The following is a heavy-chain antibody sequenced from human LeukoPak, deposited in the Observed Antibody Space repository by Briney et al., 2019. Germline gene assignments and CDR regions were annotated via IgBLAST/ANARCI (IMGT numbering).Heavy chain of an antibody. Sequence: PSETLSLTCTVSGGSISSYYWSWIRQPPGKGLEWVSAISGSGGSTYYADSVKGRFTISRDNSKNTLYLQMNSLRAEDTAVYYCAKGEYYDFWSGYYTDYGMDVWGQGTTVTVSS. J-gene: IGHJ6*02. D-gene: IGHD3-3*01. CDR1: GGSISSYY. CDR3: AKGEYYDFWSGYYTDYGMDV. V-gene: IGHV3-23*01. CDR2: ISGSGGST.